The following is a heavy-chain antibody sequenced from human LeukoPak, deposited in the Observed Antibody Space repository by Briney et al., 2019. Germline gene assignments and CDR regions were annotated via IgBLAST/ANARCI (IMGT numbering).Heavy chain of an antibody. J-gene: IGHJ4*02. CDR3: ARTIVGATGADY. CDR2: ISDRGSYI. V-gene: IGHV3-21*01. D-gene: IGHD1-26*01. Sequence: GGSLRLSCTASGFTFNTYSMNWVRLAPGKGLEWVASISDRGSYIYYADSVKGRFTISRDNAKNSLYLQMNSLRAEDTAVYYCARTIVGATGADYWGQGTLVTVSS. CDR1: GFTFNTYS.